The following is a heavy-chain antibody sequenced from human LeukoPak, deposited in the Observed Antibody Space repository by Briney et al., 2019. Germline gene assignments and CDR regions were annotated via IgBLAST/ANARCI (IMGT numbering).Heavy chain of an antibody. J-gene: IGHJ4*02. Sequence: KAGGSLRLSCAASGFTFSSYWMSWVRQAPGKGLEWIGEINHSGSTNYNPSLKSRVTISVDTSKNQFSLKLSSVTAADTAVYYCARPTSGYSSSWYSVREYYFDYWGQGTLVTVSS. D-gene: IGHD6-13*01. CDR1: GFTFSSYW. CDR2: INHSGST. V-gene: IGHV4-34*01. CDR3: ARPTSGYSSSWYSVREYYFDY.